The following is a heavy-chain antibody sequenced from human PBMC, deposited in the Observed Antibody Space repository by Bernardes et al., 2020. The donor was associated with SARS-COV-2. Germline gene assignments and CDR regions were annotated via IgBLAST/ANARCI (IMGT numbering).Heavy chain of an antibody. J-gene: IGHJ6*02. V-gene: IGHV4-34*01. CDR2: INHSGST. D-gene: IGHD2-15*01. CDR1: GGSFGGYY. Sequence: SETLSLTCAVYGGSFGGYYWSWIRQPPGKGLEWIGEINHSGSTNYNPSLKSRVTISIVTSRNQFSLRLSSVTAADTAVYYCSGGRLGSCSGGSCEPLGYYYYAMDVWGQGTTVTVSS. CDR3: SGGRLGSCSGGSCEPLGYYYYAMDV.